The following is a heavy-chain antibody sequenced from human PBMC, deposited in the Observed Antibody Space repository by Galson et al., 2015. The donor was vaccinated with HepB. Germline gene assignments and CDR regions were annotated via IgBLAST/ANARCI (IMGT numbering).Heavy chain of an antibody. J-gene: IGHJ4*02. V-gene: IGHV3-21*01. CDR2: ISSSSSYI. CDR1: GFTFSSYS. CDR3: ARETFSSGGYFDY. Sequence: SLRLSCAASGFTFSSYSMNWVRQAPGKGLEWVSSISSSSSYIYYADSVKGRFTISRDNAKNSLYLQMNSLRAEDTAVYYCARETFSSGGYFDYWGQGTLVTVSS. D-gene: IGHD6-19*01.